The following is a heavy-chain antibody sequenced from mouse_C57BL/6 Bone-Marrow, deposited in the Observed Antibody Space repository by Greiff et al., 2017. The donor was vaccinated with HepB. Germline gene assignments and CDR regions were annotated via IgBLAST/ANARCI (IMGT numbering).Heavy chain of an antibody. CDR1: GFTFSSYG. CDR2: ISSGGSYT. Sequence: EVKVVESGGDLVKPGGSLKLSCAASGFTFSSYGMSWVRQTPDKRLEWVATISSGGSYTYYPDSVKGRFTISRDNAKNTLYLQMSSLKSEDTAMYYCARRSVYSNYDYWGQGTTLTVSS. CDR3: ARRSVYSNYDY. D-gene: IGHD2-5*01. J-gene: IGHJ2*01. V-gene: IGHV5-6*02.